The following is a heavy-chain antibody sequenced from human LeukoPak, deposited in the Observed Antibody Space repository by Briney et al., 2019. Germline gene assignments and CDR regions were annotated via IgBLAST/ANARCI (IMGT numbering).Heavy chain of an antibody. V-gene: IGHV4-38-2*01. CDR3: ARHEDYYSSTGTVDS. Sequence: PSETLSLTCAVSGYSIRSPYHWGWIRQPPVRWLEWIGTYHHSGTNYSNPSLKSRITTSVDTSKNQFSLKVASVTASDTAVYYCARHEDYYSSTGTVDSWGQGILITVSS. CDR1: GYSIRSPYH. CDR2: YHHSGTN. D-gene: IGHD1-1*01. J-gene: IGHJ5*01.